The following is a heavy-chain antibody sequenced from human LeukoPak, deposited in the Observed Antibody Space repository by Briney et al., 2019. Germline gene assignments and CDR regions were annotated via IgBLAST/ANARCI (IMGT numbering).Heavy chain of an antibody. CDR2: IYYSGST. CDR1: GGSISSYY. CDR3: ARLQLRSSHFDY. V-gene: IGHV4-39*01. Sequence: SETLSLTCTVSGGSISSYYWGWIRQPPGKGLEWIGSIYYSGSTYYNPSLKSRVTISVDTSKNQFSLKLSSVTAADTAVYYCARLQLRSSHFDYWGQGTLVTVSS. J-gene: IGHJ4*02. D-gene: IGHD4-17*01.